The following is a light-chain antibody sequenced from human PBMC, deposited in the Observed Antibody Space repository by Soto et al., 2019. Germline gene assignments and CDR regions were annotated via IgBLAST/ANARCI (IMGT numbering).Light chain of an antibody. CDR3: CLYVGGRTYV. CDR2: EDT. CDR1: VGL. V-gene: IGLV2-23*01. Sequence: PPSSVCGSTGQSVTISCTGTVGLVAWYQQHPGKVPKLIIYEDTKRPSGVSSRFSGSNYGNTASLTISGLQTEDEADYYCCLYVGGRTYVFGTGPAVTV. J-gene: IGLJ1*01.